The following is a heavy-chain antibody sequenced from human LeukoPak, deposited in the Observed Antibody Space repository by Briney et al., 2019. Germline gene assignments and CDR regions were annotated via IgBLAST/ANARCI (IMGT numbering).Heavy chain of an antibody. CDR3: ATEGGSGSYYGDDAFDM. V-gene: IGHV3-15*01. D-gene: IGHD3-10*01. Sequence: PGGSLRLSCEASGFSFTNTWMSWVRQAPGKGLEWVGRVKSKADDGTTDYAAPVQGRFTISRDDSKNTLSLQMNSLKTEDTAVYYCATEGGSGSYYGDDAFDMWGQGTMVTVSS. J-gene: IGHJ3*02. CDR1: GFSFTNTW. CDR2: VKSKADDGTT.